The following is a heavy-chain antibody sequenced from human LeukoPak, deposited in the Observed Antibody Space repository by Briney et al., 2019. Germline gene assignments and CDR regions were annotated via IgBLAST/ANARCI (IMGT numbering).Heavy chain of an antibody. CDR1: GFTFSNAW. CDR3: TTLNAVPITDY. V-gene: IGHV3-15*01. Sequence: GGSLRLSCAASGFTFSNAWMSWVRLAPGKGLEWVGRIKSKTEGGTTEYAAPVKGRFTIPRDDSNATLYLQMNSLKTEDTAVYYCTTLNAVPITDYWGEGTLVSVSS. D-gene: IGHD2-8*01. CDR2: IKSKTEGGTT. J-gene: IGHJ4*02.